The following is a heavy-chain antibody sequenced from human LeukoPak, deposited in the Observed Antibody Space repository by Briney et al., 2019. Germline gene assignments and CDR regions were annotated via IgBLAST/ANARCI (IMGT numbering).Heavy chain of an antibody. CDR2: ISPRSDFT. CDR3: AAQPESLAGAMYS. D-gene: IGHD6-19*01. J-gene: IGHJ4*02. Sequence: GGSLRLSCTASGFSFSSHSMTWVRQAPGKGLDWVSTISPRSDFTLYADSVKGRFTVSRDNSRNTLYLHMSTLRAEDTAVYYCAAQPESLAGAMYSWGQGALVTVSS. CDR1: GFSFSSHS. V-gene: IGHV3-23*01.